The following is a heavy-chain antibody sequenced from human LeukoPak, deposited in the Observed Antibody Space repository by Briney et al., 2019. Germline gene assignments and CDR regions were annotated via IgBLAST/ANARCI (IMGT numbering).Heavy chain of an antibody. V-gene: IGHV4-38-2*02. D-gene: IGHD3-10*01. CDR2: IYHSGST. Sequence: SETLSLTCTVSGYSISSGYYWGWIRQPPGQGLEWIGSIYHSGSTYYNPSLKSRVTISVDTSKNQFSLKLSSVTAADTAVYYCARYLATVGSGSYSDWFDPWGQGTLVTVSS. CDR1: GYSISSGYY. CDR3: ARYLATVGSGSYSDWFDP. J-gene: IGHJ5*02.